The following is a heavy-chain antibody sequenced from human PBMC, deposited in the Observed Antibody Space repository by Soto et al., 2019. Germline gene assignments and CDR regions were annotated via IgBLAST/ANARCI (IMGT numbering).Heavy chain of an antibody. CDR1: GGSISSYY. CDR3: ARTRTYDILTGFDY. V-gene: IGHV4-59*01. J-gene: IGHJ4*02. D-gene: IGHD3-9*01. CDR2: IYYSGST. Sequence: SETLSLPCTVSGGSISSYYWSWIRQPPGKGLEWIGYIYYSGSTNYNPSLKSRVTTSVDTSKNQFSLKLSSVTAADTAVYYCARTRTYDILTGFDYWGQGTLVTVSS.